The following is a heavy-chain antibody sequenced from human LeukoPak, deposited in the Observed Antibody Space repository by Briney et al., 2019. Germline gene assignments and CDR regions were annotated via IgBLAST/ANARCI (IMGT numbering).Heavy chain of an antibody. D-gene: IGHD3-22*01. CDR2: VWYDGRNR. CDR3: ARVSYDSSGHLDY. CDR1: GYTFSRHG. Sequence: GGSLRLSCAASGYTFSRHGIHWVRLAPGKGLEWVAVVWYDGRNRDYADSVKGRFTISRDNSKNTLYLQMNSLRAEDTAVYYCARVSYDSSGHLDYWGQGTLVTVSS. V-gene: IGHV3-33*01. J-gene: IGHJ4*02.